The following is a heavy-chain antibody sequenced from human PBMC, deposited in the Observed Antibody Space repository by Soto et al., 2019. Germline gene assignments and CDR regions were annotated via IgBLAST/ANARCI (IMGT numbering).Heavy chain of an antibody. CDR1: GGSFSGYY. V-gene: IGHV4-34*01. J-gene: IGHJ4*02. CDR3: ARGRPNDFEYSSSWSPDFDY. Sequence: SETLSLTCAVYGGSFSGYYWSWIRQPPGKGLEWIGEINHSGSTNYNPSLKSRVTISVDTSKNQFSLKLSSVTAADTAVYYCARGRPNDFEYSSSWSPDFDYWGQGTLVSVS. D-gene: IGHD6-13*01. CDR2: INHSGST.